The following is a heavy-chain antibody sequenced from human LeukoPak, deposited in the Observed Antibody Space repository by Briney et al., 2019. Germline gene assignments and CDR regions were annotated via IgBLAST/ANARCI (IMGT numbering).Heavy chain of an antibody. CDR2: INHSGST. V-gene: IGHV4-34*01. CDR3: VTYYFDSSGPKKNY. D-gene: IGHD3-22*01. Sequence: SETLSLTCAVYGGSFSGYFWSWIRQPPGKGLEWIGEINHSGSTNYNPPLKSRVTISVDTSKKQFSLKLSSVTAADTAVYYCVTYYFDSSGPKKNYWGQGTLVTVSS. J-gene: IGHJ4*02. CDR1: GGSFSGYF.